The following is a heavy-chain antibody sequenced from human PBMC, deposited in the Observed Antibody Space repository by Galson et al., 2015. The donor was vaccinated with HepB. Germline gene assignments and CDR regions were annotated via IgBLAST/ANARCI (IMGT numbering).Heavy chain of an antibody. J-gene: IGHJ6*02. CDR2: IIPILGIA. D-gene: IGHD3-3*01. V-gene: IGHV1-69*02. CDR1: GGTFSSYT. Sequence: SVKVSCKASGGTFSSYTISWVRQAPGQGLEWMGRIIPILGIANYAQKFQGRVTITADKSTSTAYMELSSLRSEDTAVYYCARLYDFPEGRVGMDVWGQGTTVTVSS. CDR3: ARLYDFPEGRVGMDV.